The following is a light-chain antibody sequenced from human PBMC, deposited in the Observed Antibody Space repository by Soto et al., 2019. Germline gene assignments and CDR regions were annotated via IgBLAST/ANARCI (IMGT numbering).Light chain of an antibody. J-gene: IGKJ2*01. CDR2: DAS. Sequence: VLTQSPAPLSLSPGEIATLSCRASPSISTYLAWYQQKPGQAPSLLIYDASYRAAGIPGRFSGSGSGTDFTLTISSLDPEDFAVYYCQQRTSWPPIYTFGQGTKLEMK. CDR3: QQRTSWPPIYT. CDR1: PSISTY. V-gene: IGKV3-11*01.